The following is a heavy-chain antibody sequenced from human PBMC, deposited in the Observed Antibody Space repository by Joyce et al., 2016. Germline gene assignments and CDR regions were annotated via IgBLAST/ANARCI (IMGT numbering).Heavy chain of an antibody. CDR1: GFNFRNYA. CDR2: MSGTGGRT. J-gene: IGHJ5*02. D-gene: IGHD3-10*01. Sequence: EVQLLESGGNLVQPGGSLRLSCSASGFNFRNYAMSWVRQAPGKGLEWVSAMSGTGGRTYYADSVRGRVTISRDNSKNTLYLQMNSLRAGDTAVYYCAKERGSWVGELGGDSNWFDPWGQGTLVTVSS. CDR3: AKERGSWVGELGGDSNWFDP. V-gene: IGHV3-23*01.